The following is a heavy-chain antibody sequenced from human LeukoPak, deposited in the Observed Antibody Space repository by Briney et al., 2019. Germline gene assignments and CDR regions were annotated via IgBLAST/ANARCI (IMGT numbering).Heavy chain of an antibody. J-gene: IGHJ4*02. CDR1: GFTFSSYA. D-gene: IGHD3-22*01. V-gene: IGHV3-23*01. CDR3: AKVIDRVIDY. CDR2: ISGSGGST. Sequence: GSLRLSCAASGFTFSSYAMSWVRQAPGKGLEWGSSISGSGGSTYYADSVKGRFSISRDNSKKTLYLQMNSLRAEDTAVYYCAKVIDRVIDYGGQGTLVTVSS.